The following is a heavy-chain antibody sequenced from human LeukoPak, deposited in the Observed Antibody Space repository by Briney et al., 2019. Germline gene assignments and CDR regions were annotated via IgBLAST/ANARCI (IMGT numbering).Heavy chain of an antibody. J-gene: IGHJ6*02. CDR3: ARVGSSGWSYYYYYGMDV. V-gene: IGHV4-59*01. CDR2: IYYSGST. D-gene: IGHD6-19*01. Sequence: PSETLSLTGTVSGGSISSYYWSWIRQPPGKGLEWIGYIYYSGSTNYNPSPKSRVTISVDTSKNQFSLKLSSVTAADTAVYYCARVGSSGWSYYYYYGMDVWGQGTTVTVSS. CDR1: GGSISSYY.